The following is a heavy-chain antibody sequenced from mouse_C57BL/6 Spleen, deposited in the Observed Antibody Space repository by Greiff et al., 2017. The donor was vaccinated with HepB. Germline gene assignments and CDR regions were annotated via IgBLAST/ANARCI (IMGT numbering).Heavy chain of an antibody. CDR1: GYTFTSYG. CDR3: ARSGATVVPWYFDV. J-gene: IGHJ1*03. V-gene: IGHV1-81*01. D-gene: IGHD1-1*01. CDR2: IYPRSGNT. Sequence: QVQLQQSGAELARPGASVKLSCKASGYTFTSYGISWVKQRTGQGLEWIGEIYPRSGNTYYNEKFKGKATLTADESSSTAYMELRSLTSEDSAVYFCARSGATVVPWYFDVWGTGTTVTVSS.